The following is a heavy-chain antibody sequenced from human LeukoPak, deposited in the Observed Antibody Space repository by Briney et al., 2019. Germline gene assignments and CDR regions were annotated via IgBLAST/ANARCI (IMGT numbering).Heavy chain of an antibody. CDR1: GFTFSSYW. V-gene: IGHV3-74*01. Sequence: GSLRLSCAASGFTFSSYWMHWVRHVPGKGLVWVSHINNDGSRTSYADSVKGRFTVSRDNDKNTLYLQMNSLRAEDTAVYYCARPPYFDFWSGFYSDHYYYMEVWGKGTSVTVSS. J-gene: IGHJ6*03. CDR2: INNDGSRT. CDR3: ARPPYFDFWSGFYSDHYYYMEV. D-gene: IGHD3-3*01.